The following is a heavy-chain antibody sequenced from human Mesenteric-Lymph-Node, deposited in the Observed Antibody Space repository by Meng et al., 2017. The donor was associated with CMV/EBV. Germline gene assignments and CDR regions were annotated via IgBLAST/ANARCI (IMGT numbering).Heavy chain of an antibody. Sequence: CAVSGGSISSSNWWRWVRQPPGKGLEWIGEIYHSGSTNYNPSLKSRVTISVDKSKNQFSLKLSSVTAADTAVYYCARVVFGATTRFDYWGQGTLVTVSS. D-gene: IGHD3-10*02. CDR3: ARVVFGATTRFDY. CDR1: GGSISSSNW. J-gene: IGHJ4*02. CDR2: IYHSGST. V-gene: IGHV4-4*02.